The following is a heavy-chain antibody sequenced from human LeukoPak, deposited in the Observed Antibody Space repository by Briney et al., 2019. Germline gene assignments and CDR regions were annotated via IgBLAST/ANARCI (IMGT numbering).Heavy chain of an antibody. D-gene: IGHD2-15*01. CDR2: IIGDGSST. CDR3: TRDVGFCSGGRCFPSGPADY. J-gene: IGHJ4*02. V-gene: IGHV3-74*01. CDR1: GFIFNGHW. Sequence: GESLRLSCAASGFIFNGHWMHWVRQAPGKGLMWVSHIIGDGSSTNYADSVKGRFTISRDNAKNTLYLQMNSLRAEDTAVDYCTRDVGFCSGGRCFPSGPADYWGQGTLVTVSS.